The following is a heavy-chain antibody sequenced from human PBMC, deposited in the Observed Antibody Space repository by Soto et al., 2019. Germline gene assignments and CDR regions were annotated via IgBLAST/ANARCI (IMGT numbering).Heavy chain of an antibody. CDR3: ARAGRYDFWSELIIDY. V-gene: IGHV4-31*03. D-gene: IGHD3-3*01. J-gene: IGHJ4*02. CDR1: GGSISSGGYY. Sequence: SETLSLTCTVSGGSISSGGYYWSWIRQHPGKGLEWIGYIYYSGSTYYNPSLKSRVTISVDTSKNQFSLKLSSVTAADTAVYYCARAGRYDFWSELIIDYWGQGTLVTVSS. CDR2: IYYSGST.